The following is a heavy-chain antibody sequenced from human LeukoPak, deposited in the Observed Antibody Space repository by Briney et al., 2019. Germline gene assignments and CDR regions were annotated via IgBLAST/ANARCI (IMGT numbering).Heavy chain of an antibody. CDR3: ARDLGHTGYDLYDY. CDR1: GINFRGYW. V-gene: IGHV3-7*01. Sequence: GGSLRLSCAVSGINFRGYWMAWVRQAPGKGLEWVANMKQDGSEKYYVDSVKGRFTISRDNTKNSLYLEMNSLRVEDTAVYYCARDLGHTGYDLYDYWGRGTLVTVPS. D-gene: IGHD5-12*01. CDR2: MKQDGSEK. J-gene: IGHJ4*02.